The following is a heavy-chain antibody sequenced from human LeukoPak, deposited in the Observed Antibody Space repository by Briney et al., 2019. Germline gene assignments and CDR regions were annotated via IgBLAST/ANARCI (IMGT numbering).Heavy chain of an antibody. CDR3: ARHNGITFDY. V-gene: IGHV4-39*01. J-gene: IGHJ4*02. D-gene: IGHD1/OR15-1a*01. CDR2: IYYSGST. CDR1: GGSISSSSYY. Sequence: SETLSLTCTVSGGSISSSSYYWGWIRQPPGKGLEWIGSIYYSGSTYYNPSLKSRVTISVDTSKNQFSLKLSSVTAADTAVYYCARHNGITFDYWGQGTLVTVSS.